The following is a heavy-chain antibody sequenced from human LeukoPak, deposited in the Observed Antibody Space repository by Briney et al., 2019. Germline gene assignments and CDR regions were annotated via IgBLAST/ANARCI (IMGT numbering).Heavy chain of an antibody. CDR3: YRLGGNAAAGFDY. Sequence: GGSLRLSCPAYGFTFSGSSMHWVRQASGKGLEWVGRIRSKANGYARAYAAAVEGRFTISRDDSKNTAYLQMNSLKIEDTDVYLCYRLGGNAAAGFDYWGQGTLVTVSS. D-gene: IGHD6-13*01. J-gene: IGHJ4*02. V-gene: IGHV3-73*01. CDR2: IRSKANGYAR. CDR1: GFTFSGSS.